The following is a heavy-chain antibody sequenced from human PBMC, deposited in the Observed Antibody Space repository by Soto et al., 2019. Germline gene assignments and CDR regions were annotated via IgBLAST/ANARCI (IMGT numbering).Heavy chain of an antibody. J-gene: IGHJ6*02. V-gene: IGHV1-2*02. CDR1: GYTFTGYY. D-gene: IGHD3-16*01. Sequence: ASVKVSCKASGYTFTGYYMHWVRQAPGQGLEWMGWINPNSGGTNYARKFQGRVTMTRDTSISTAYMELSRLRSDDTAVYYCARAEGLDYYYGMDVWGQGTTVTVSS. CDR2: INPNSGGT. CDR3: ARAEGLDYYYGMDV.